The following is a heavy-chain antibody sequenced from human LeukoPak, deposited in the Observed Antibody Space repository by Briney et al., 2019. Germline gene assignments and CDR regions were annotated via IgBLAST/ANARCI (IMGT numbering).Heavy chain of an antibody. CDR3: XXXPAXXXXXWDY. CDR2: ISSSSTYX. Sequence: GGSLRLSCAASGFTFSSYSMNWVRQAPGKGLEWVSSISSSSTYXXXAXXXKGRFTISRDNAKNSLDLQMTSLRGDDTAVYYXXXXPAXXXXXWDYWGQGTLVTVSS. J-gene: IGHJ4*02. CDR1: GFTFSSYS. V-gene: IGHV3-21*04.